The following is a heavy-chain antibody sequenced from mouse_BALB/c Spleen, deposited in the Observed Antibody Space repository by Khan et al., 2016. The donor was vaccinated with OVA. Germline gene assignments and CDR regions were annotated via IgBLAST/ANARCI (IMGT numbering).Heavy chain of an antibody. CDR3: ARSTYRYAFVY. CDR2: MIYSGYT. J-gene: IGHJ3*01. Sequence: EVKLEESGPSLVQPSQTLSLTCSVTGDSITSGFWSWIRKFPGNKLEYMGYMIYSGYTYYNPSLKGRFSITRHTSKNQYYLQLNSVTTEDTATYFCARSTYRYAFVYWGQGTLVTVSA. V-gene: IGHV3-8*02. D-gene: IGHD2-14*01. CDR1: GDSITSGF.